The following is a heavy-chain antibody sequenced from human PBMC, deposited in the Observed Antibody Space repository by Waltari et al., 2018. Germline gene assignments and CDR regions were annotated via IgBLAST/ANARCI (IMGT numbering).Heavy chain of an antibody. CDR2: INTNTGNP. Sequence: QVQLVPSGSELKKPGASVKVSCKSSGYTFTSYALTWVRQAPGQGLEWMGWINTNTGNPAYAQGFTGRFVFSLDTSGSTASLQISSLKAEDTAVYYCASEHSRGMDVWGQGTTVIVSS. CDR3: ASEHSRGMDV. CDR1: GYTFTSYA. J-gene: IGHJ6*02. V-gene: IGHV7-4-1*02.